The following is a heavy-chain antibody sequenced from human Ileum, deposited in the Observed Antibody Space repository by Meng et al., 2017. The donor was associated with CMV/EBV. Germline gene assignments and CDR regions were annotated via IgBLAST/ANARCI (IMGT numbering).Heavy chain of an antibody. CDR2: IRYDGTNK. CDR3: APSWGGSSWYYDY. J-gene: IGHJ4*02. D-gene: IGHD6-13*01. Sequence: GESLKISCAASGFTFASFSMHWIRQTPGKGLEWVAFIRYDGTNKYYADSMKGRSSISRDNSKNTVYLQMNSLRVEDTAVYYCAPSWGGSSWYYDYWGQGTLVTVSS. CDR1: GFTFASFS. V-gene: IGHV3-30*02.